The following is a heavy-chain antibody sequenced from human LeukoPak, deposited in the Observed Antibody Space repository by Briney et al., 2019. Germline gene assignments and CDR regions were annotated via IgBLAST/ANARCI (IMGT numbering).Heavy chain of an antibody. CDR2: ISGSGGST. D-gene: IGHD6-19*01. J-gene: IGHJ4*02. CDR3: AKLGYSSGWYSFFDY. CDR1: GFTFSSYG. V-gene: IGHV3-23*01. Sequence: GGSLRLSCAASGFTFSSYGMSWVRQAPGKGQELVSAISGSGGSTYYADSVKGRFTISRDNSKNTLYLQMNSLRAENTAVYYCAKLGYSSGWYSFFDYWGQGTLVTVSS.